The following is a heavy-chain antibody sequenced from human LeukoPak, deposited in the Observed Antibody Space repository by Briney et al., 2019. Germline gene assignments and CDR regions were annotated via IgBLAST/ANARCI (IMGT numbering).Heavy chain of an antibody. Sequence: GGSLRLSCAASGFTFSSYGMSWVRQAPGKGLEWVSAISGSGGSTYYADSVKGRFTISRDNSKNTLYLQMNSLRAEDTAVYYCARIASSQNYYYYYYMDVWGKGTTVTISS. D-gene: IGHD6-13*01. CDR1: GFTFSSYG. V-gene: IGHV3-23*01. J-gene: IGHJ6*03. CDR3: ARIASSQNYYYYYYMDV. CDR2: ISGSGGST.